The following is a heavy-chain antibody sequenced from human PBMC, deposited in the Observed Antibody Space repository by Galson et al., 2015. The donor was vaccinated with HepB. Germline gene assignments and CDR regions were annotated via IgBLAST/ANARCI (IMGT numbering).Heavy chain of an antibody. CDR2: ISYDGSNK. CDR1: GFTFSSYA. J-gene: IGHJ4*02. V-gene: IGHV3-30*04. D-gene: IGHD5-24*01. CDR3: ARDRERWPTYYFDY. Sequence: SLRLSCAASGFTFSSYAMHWVRQAPGKGLEWVAVISYDGSNKYYADSVKGRFTISRDNSKNTLYLQMNSLRAEDTAVYYCARDRERWPTYYFDYWGQGTLVTVSS.